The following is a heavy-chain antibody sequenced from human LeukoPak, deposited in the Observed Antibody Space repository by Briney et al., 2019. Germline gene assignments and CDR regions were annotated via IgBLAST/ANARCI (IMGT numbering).Heavy chain of an antibody. J-gene: IGHJ3*02. Sequence: PSETLSLTCAVYGGSFSGYYWSWLRQPPGKGLEWIGEINHSGSTNYNPSLQSRVAISVETSKNQFSLNLTSVTAADTAVYFCARGAYSFDTWGQGTMVTVSS. CDR1: GGSFSGYY. CDR2: INHSGST. CDR3: ARGAYSFDT. V-gene: IGHV4-34*01. D-gene: IGHD2-21*01.